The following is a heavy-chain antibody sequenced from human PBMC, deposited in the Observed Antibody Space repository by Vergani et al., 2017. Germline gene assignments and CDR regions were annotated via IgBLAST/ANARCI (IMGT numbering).Heavy chain of an antibody. CDR2: IYSGGST. J-gene: IGHJ3*02. V-gene: IGHV3-23*03. CDR1: GFTFSTYA. Sequence: EVQLLESGGGLVQPGGSLRLSCAASGFTFSTYAMTWVRQAPGKGLEWVSVIYSGGSTYYADSVKGRFTISRDNSKNTLYLQMNSLRAEDTAVYYCARAYYYDSNDAFDIWGQGTMVTVSS. CDR3: ARAYYYDSNDAFDI. D-gene: IGHD3-22*01.